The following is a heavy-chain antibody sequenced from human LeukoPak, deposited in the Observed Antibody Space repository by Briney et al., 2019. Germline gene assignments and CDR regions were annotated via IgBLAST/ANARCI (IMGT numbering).Heavy chain of an antibody. Sequence: GGSLRLSCVASGFTLRRHGMQWVRQAPGRGLEWVAVVSDDGTITYYSDSVKGRFTVSRDNSKNTLYLQMNSLRAEDTAVYYCAKDSGSYSLGGDYWGQGTLVTVSS. CDR2: VSDDGTIT. V-gene: IGHV3-30*18. J-gene: IGHJ4*02. CDR3: AKDSGSYSLGGDY. CDR1: GFTLRRHG. D-gene: IGHD1-26*01.